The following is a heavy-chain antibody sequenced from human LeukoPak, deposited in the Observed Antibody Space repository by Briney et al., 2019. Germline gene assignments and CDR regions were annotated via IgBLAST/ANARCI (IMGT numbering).Heavy chain of an antibody. J-gene: IGHJ4*02. CDR1: GGSFSGYY. D-gene: IGHD3-22*01. V-gene: IGHV4-59*01. CDR2: VYYTGSS. Sequence: SETLSLTCAVYGGSFSGYYWSWIRQPPGKGLEWIGYVYYTGSSNYNPSLKSRVSISVDTSKNQFSLKLSSVTAADTAVYYCARDTYYFDSSSPCFDYWGQGTLVTVSS. CDR3: ARDTYYFDSSSPCFDY.